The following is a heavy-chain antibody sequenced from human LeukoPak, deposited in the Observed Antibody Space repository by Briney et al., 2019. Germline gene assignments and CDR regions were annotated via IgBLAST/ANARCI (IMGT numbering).Heavy chain of an antibody. D-gene: IGHD3-16*01. Sequence: GGSLRLSCAASGFIVSSNYMSWVRQAPGKGLEWVSVIYSDGRTYYADSMKGRFTISRDNSKNTLYLQINSLRVEDTAVYYCARDPPHDPPYYYGMDVWGQGTTVTVSS. CDR2: IYSDGRT. CDR3: ARDPPHDPPYYYGMDV. CDR1: GFIVSSNY. J-gene: IGHJ6*02. V-gene: IGHV3-53*01.